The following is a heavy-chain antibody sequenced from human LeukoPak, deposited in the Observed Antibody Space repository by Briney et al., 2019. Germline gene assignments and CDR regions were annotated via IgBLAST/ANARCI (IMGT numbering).Heavy chain of an antibody. CDR2: ISSSSYI. J-gene: IGHJ6*02. CDR1: GFTFSSYS. CDR3: ARDQGYSGYDWTMGYYYYGMDV. D-gene: IGHD5-12*01. Sequence: GGSLRLSCAASGFTFSSYSMNWVRQAPGKGLEWVSSISSSSYIYYSDSVKGRFTISRDNAKTSLYLQMNSLRADDTAVYYCARDQGYSGYDWTMGYYYYGMDVWGQGTTVTVSS. V-gene: IGHV3-21*01.